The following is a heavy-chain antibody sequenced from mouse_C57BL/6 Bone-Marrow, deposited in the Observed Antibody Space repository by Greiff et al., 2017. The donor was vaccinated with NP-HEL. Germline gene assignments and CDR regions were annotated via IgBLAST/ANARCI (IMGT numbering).Heavy chain of an antibody. V-gene: IGHV7-1*01. CDR3: ARDWTAQAPFAY. CDR1: GFTFSDFY. D-gene: IGHD3-2*02. CDR2: SRNKANDYTT. Sequence: DVKLVESGGGLVQSGRSLRLSCATSGFTFSDFYMEWVRQAPGKGLEWIAASRNKANDYTTEYSASVKGRFIVSRDTSQSILYLQMNALRAEDTAIYYCARDWTAQAPFAYWGQGTLVTVSA. J-gene: IGHJ3*01.